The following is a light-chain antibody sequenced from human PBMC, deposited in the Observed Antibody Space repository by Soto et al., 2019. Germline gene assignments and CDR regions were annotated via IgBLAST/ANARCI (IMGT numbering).Light chain of an antibody. CDR2: DAS. CDR3: QQRSNWPT. Sequence: EIVMTQSPATLSVSPGERATLSCRASQSVSSNLAWYQQKPGQAPSLLIYDASNRATGIPARFSGSGSGTDFTLTISSLEPEDFAVYYCQQRSNWPTFGGGTKVDIK. CDR1: QSVSSN. V-gene: IGKV3-11*01. J-gene: IGKJ4*01.